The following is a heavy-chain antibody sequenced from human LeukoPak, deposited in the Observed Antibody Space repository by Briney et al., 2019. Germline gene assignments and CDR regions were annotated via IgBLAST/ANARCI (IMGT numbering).Heavy chain of an antibody. D-gene: IGHD4-17*01. CDR1: SYSINNGYL. CDR2: VYRSGSA. V-gene: IGHV4-38-2*02. J-gene: IGHJ5*02. CDR3: ARSSPTVTYNWFDP. Sequence: SETLSLTCTVSSYSINNGYLWAWIRQPLGKGLEWIGSVYRSGSAYYNPSLNSRVTISVDTSKNQFSLKLSSVTAADTAVHYCARSSPTVTYNWFDPGAREPWSPSPQ.